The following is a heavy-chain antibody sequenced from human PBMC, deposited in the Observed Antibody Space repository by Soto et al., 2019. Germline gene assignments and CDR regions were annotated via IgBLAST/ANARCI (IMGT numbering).Heavy chain of an antibody. CDR1: GYTFTSYA. V-gene: IGHV1-3*01. D-gene: IGHD6-19*01. CDR2: INAGNGNT. Sequence: ASVKVSCKASGYTFTSYAMHCVRQAPGQRLEWMGWINAGNGNTKYSQKFQGRVTITRDTSASTAYMKLSSLRSEDTAVYYCARRFIEQWLEGPSFDYWGQGTLVTVSS. J-gene: IGHJ4*02. CDR3: ARRFIEQWLEGPSFDY.